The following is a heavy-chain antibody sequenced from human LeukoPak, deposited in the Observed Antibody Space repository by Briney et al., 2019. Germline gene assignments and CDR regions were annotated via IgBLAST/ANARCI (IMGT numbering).Heavy chain of an antibody. V-gene: IGHV4-4*07. D-gene: IGHD3-10*01. J-gene: IGHJ5*02. CDR2: IYTSGST. CDR1: GGSISSYY. CDR3: ARGLWFGELLS. Sequence: SETLSLTCTVSGGSISSYYWSWIRQPAGKGLEWIGHIYTSGSTNYNPSLKSRITISVDTSKNQFSLKLSSVTAADTAVYYCARGLWFGELLSWGQGTLVTVSS.